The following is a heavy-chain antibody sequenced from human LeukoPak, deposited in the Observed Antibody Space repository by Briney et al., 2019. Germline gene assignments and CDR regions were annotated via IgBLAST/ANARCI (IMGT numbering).Heavy chain of an antibody. Sequence: GGSLRLSCAASGFSFISYGMHWVREAPGKGLEWVGVISDDGRNKKYADSVKGRFTISRDNSKDTLYLQMNSLRDEDTAVYYCAKRPSDYGDYVTYFDYWGQGTLVTVSS. CDR1: GFSFISYG. J-gene: IGHJ4*02. V-gene: IGHV3-30*18. CDR2: ISDDGRNK. CDR3: AKRPSDYGDYVTYFDY. D-gene: IGHD4-17*01.